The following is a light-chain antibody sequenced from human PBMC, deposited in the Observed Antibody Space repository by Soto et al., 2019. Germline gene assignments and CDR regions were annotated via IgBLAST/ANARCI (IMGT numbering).Light chain of an antibody. CDR1: QSISSR. CDR2: DAS. V-gene: IGKV1-5*01. J-gene: IGKJ1*01. Sequence: QSPSTLSASVGDRVTITCRASQSISSRLAWFQQKPERAPRVLIYDASSLESGVPSRFSGSGSGTEFTLTISSLQPDDFATYYCQQYKTFWTFGQGTKVDIK. CDR3: QQYKTFWT.